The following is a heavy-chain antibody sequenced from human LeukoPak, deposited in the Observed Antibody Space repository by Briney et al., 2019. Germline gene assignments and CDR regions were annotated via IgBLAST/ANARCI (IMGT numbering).Heavy chain of an antibody. CDR3: ARDRTTVTTCWFDP. Sequence: SVKVSFKASGYTFTGYYMHWVRQAPGQGLEWMGWINPNSGGTNYAQKFQGRVTMTRDTSISTAYMELSRLRSGDTAVYYCARDRTTVTTCWFDPWGQGTLVTVSS. CDR2: INPNSGGT. V-gene: IGHV1-2*02. CDR1: GYTFTGYY. D-gene: IGHD4-17*01. J-gene: IGHJ5*02.